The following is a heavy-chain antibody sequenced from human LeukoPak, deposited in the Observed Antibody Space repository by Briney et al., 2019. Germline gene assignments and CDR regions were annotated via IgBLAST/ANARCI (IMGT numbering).Heavy chain of an antibody. CDR2: IYHSGST. V-gene: IGHV4-30-2*01. CDR1: DGSINSYY. Sequence: KASETLSLTCSVSDGSINSYYWSWIRQPPGKGLEWIGYIYHSGSTYYNPSLKSRVTISVDRSKNQFSLKLSSVTAADTAVYYCARGTSIASYFDYWGQGTLVTVSS. J-gene: IGHJ4*02. D-gene: IGHD2/OR15-2a*01. CDR3: ARGTSIASYFDY.